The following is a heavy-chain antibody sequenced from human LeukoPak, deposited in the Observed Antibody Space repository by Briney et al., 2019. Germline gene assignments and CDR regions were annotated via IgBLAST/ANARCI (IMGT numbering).Heavy chain of an antibody. J-gene: IGHJ5*02. D-gene: IGHD2-2*01. V-gene: IGHV4-38-2*02. CDR2: IYHSGST. CDR1: GYSISSGYY. CDR3: ARVVVPAGEGHWFDP. Sequence: PSETLSLTCTVSGYSISSGYYWGWIRQPPGKGLEWIGSIYHSGSTYYNPSLKSRVTISVDTSKNQFSLKLSSVTAADTAVYYCARVVVPAGEGHWFDPWGQGTLVTVSS.